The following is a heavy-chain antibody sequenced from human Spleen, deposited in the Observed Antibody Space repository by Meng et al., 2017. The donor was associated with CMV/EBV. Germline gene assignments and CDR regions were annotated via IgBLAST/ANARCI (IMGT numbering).Heavy chain of an antibody. CDR3: ARDFSGSSYYYGMDV. Sequence: GESLKISCAASAFTFSSYSMNWVRQAPGKGLEWVSSISSGSSYIYYADSVKGRFIISRDNAKNSLYLQMNSLRAEDTAVYYCARDFSGSSYYYGMDVWGQGTTVTVSS. J-gene: IGHJ6*02. CDR2: ISSGSSYI. CDR1: AFTFSSYS. D-gene: IGHD6-13*01. V-gene: IGHV3-21*01.